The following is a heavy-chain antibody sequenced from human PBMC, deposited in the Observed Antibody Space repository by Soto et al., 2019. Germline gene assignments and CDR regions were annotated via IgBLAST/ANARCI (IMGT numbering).Heavy chain of an antibody. CDR2: IYYSGST. V-gene: IGHV4-39*01. Sequence: SETLSLTCTVSGGSISSSSYYWGWIRQPPGKVLEWIGSIYYSGSTYYNPSLKSRVTISVDTSKNQSSLKLSSVTAADTAVYYCASPKIAFYNWFDPWGQGTLVTVSS. D-gene: IGHD3-3*02. CDR3: ASPKIAFYNWFDP. CDR1: GGSISSSSYY. J-gene: IGHJ5*02.